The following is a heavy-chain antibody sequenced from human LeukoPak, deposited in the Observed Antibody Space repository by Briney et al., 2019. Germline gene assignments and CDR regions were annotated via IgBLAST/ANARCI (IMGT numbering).Heavy chain of an antibody. CDR2: IGPKSADT. Sequence: ASVKLSCKASGYTFTDYYIHWVRQAPGQGLEWMTYIGPKSADTHYAQKFQGRVTMTLDTSISTAYMELKWLTADDTAVYYCARDGVACRSDAFDLWGQGTMVTVSS. D-gene: IGHD6-19*01. CDR1: GYTFTDYY. CDR3: ARDGVACRSDAFDL. J-gene: IGHJ3*01. V-gene: IGHV1-2*02.